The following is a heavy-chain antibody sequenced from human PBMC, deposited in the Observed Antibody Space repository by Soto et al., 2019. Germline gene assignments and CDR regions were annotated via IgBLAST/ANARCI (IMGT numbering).Heavy chain of an antibody. CDR3: TNKGGGPFHFDP. V-gene: IGHV1-2*02. CDR2: ISPRSGGT. CDR1: GYSFIDYY. Sequence: ASVKVSCKASGYSFIDYYIHWVRQAPGQGLEWMGWISPRSGGTNYTQKFRGRVTITSDTSINTAYMELTSLSSDDTAVYYCTNKGGGPFHFDPWGQGTRVTVSS. J-gene: IGHJ5*02. D-gene: IGHD3-10*01.